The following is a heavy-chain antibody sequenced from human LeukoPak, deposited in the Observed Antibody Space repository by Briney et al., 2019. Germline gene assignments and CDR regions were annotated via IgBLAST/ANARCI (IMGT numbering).Heavy chain of an antibody. D-gene: IGHD2-21*02. J-gene: IGHJ3*01. CDR2: LYSDGTT. Sequence: GGSLRLSCAASGLTFSSYGMHWVRQAPGKGLQWVSILYSDGTTYYADSVKGRFTISRDNSRSTLYLQMNSLRAEDTAVYFCARVAYYRVTADQITDAFDVWGRGTAVSVSS. V-gene: IGHV3-66*01. CDR1: GLTFSSYG. CDR3: ARVAYYRVTADQITDAFDV.